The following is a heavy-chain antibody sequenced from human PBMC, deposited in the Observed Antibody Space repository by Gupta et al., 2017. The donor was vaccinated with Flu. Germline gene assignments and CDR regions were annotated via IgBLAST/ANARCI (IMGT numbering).Heavy chain of an antibody. D-gene: IGHD3-22*01. V-gene: IGHV1-24*01. CDR2: FDPEDGET. J-gene: IGHJ4*02. Sequence: QVQLVQSGAEVKKPGASVKVSCKVSGYTLTELSLQWVRQAPGKGLAGMGGFDPEDGETSYAQKFQGRVTMTEDTSTDTAYMELSSLRSEDTAVYYCATGYDSSGYGDYWGQGTLVTVSS. CDR1: GYTLTELS. CDR3: ATGYDSSGYGDY.